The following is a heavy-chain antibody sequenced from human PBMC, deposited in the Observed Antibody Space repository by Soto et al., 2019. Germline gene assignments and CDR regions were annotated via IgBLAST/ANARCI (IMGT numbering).Heavy chain of an antibody. J-gene: IGHJ6*02. D-gene: IGHD6-13*01. CDR1: GGSISSGGYY. Sequence: QVQLQESGPGLVKPSQTLSLTCTVSGGSISSGGYYWSWIRQHPGKGLEWIGYIYYSGGTIYNPSLKRRVTISIDTSKNQISLKLSSVPTADTAVYYCARDLQPIAAAGMDVWGQGTTVTVSS. V-gene: IGHV4-31*03. CDR2: IYYSGGT. CDR3: ARDLQPIAAAGMDV.